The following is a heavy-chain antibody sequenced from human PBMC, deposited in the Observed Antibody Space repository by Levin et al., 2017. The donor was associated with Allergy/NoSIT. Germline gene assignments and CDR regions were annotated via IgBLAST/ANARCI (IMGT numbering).Heavy chain of an antibody. CDR1: GGTFSSYA. V-gene: IGHV1-69*13. CDR2: IIPIFGTA. CDR3: ASLGYCSSTSCYTDDYYYYGMDV. D-gene: IGHD2-2*02. J-gene: IGHJ6*02. Sequence: SVKVSCKASGGTFSSYAISWVRQAPGQGLEWMGGIIPIFGTANYAQKFQGRVTITADESTSTAYMELSSLRSEDTAVYYCASLGYCSSTSCYTDDYYYYGMDVWGQGTTVTVSS.